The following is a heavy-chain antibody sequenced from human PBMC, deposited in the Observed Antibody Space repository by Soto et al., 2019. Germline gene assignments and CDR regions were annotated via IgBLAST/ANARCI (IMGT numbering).Heavy chain of an antibody. D-gene: IGHD4-4*01. V-gene: IGHV4-59*01. CDR2: IYYRGST. J-gene: IGHJ5*02. CDR1: GVSISSDY. CDR3: ARQGVELTTIWANWFDP. Sequence: SETLSLTCTVSGVSISSDYWSWIRQPPGKGLEWIGYIYYRGSTNYNPSLKSRVSISVDRSKNQFSLKLSSVTAADTAVYFCARQGVELTTIWANWFDPWGQGTLVTVSS.